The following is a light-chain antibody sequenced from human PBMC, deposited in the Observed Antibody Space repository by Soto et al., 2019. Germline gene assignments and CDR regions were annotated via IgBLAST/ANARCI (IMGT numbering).Light chain of an antibody. V-gene: IGLV1-51*01. J-gene: IGLJ1*01. CDR2: DNN. CDR3: GTWDSSMSAYV. CDR1: SSNIVNNY. Sequence: QSVLTQPPSVSAAPGQKVTISCSGSSSNIVNNYVSWYQQLPGTAPKLLIYDNNKRPSGIPDRFSGSKSGTSATLGITGLQNGDEADYYCGTWDSSMSAYVFGTGIKVTVL.